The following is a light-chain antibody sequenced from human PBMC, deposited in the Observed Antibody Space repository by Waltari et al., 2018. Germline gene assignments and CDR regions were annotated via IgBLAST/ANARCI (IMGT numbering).Light chain of an antibody. Sequence: ESVLTQSPGTLSLSPGERAPLSCRASQSVSSSYLAWYQQKPGQAPRLLIYGTSSRATGIPDRFSGSRSGTDFALTISRLEPEDFAVYYCQQYGRSQGYTFGQGTKLEIK. V-gene: IGKV3-20*01. J-gene: IGKJ2*01. CDR1: QSVSSSY. CDR2: GTS. CDR3: QQYGRSQGYT.